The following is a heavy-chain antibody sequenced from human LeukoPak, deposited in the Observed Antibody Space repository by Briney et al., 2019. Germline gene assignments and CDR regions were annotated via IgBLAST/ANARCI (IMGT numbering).Heavy chain of an antibody. D-gene: IGHD5-18*01. CDR1: GYSISSGYY. V-gene: IGHV4-38-2*02. J-gene: IGHJ4*02. CDR3: ARPTDTAMAFDY. Sequence: SETLSLTCTVSGYSISSGYYWGWIRQPPGKGLEWIGSIYHSGSTNYNPSLKSRVTISVDKSKNQFSLKLSSVTAADTAVYYCARPTDTAMAFDYWGQGTLVTVSS. CDR2: IYHSGST.